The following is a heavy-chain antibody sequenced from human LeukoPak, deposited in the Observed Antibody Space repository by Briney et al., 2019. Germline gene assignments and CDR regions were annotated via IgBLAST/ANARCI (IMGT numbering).Heavy chain of an antibody. D-gene: IGHD4-11*01. CDR1: GGSISSYY. Sequence: PSETLSLTCTVSGGSISSYYWSWIRQPPGKGLEWIGYISYSGNTNYNPSLKSRVTISVDTSKNQFSLKLSSVTAADTAVYYCARGPVRDYSNYWGQGTLVTVSS. V-gene: IGHV4-59*12. CDR2: ISYSGNT. CDR3: ARGPVRDYSNY. J-gene: IGHJ4*02.